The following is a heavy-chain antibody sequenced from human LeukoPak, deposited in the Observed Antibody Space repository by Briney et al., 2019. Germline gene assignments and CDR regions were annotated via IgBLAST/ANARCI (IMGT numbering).Heavy chain of an antibody. V-gene: IGHV3-11*04. CDR1: GFTFSDYY. Sequence: GGSLRLSCAASGFTFSDYYMSWIRQAPGKGLEWVSYISSSGSTIYYADSVKGRFTISRDNAKNTLYLQMNSLRAEDTAVYYCAKDRSVHGFDYWGQGTLVTVSS. J-gene: IGHJ4*02. CDR3: AKDRSVHGFDY. CDR2: ISSSGSTI.